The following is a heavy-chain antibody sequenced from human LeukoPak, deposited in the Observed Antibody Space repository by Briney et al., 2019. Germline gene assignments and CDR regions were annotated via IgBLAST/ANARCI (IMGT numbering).Heavy chain of an antibody. CDR2: INPSGGST. CDR3: ASGNMAATFDY. V-gene: IGHV1-46*01. J-gene: IGHJ4*02. D-gene: IGHD6-13*01. Sequence: ASVKVSCKASGDTFTSYYMHWLRQAPGQGLEWMGIINPSGGSTSYAQKFQGRVTMTRDTSTSTVYMELSSLRSEDTAVYYCASGNMAATFDYWGQGTLVTVSS. CDR1: GDTFTSYY.